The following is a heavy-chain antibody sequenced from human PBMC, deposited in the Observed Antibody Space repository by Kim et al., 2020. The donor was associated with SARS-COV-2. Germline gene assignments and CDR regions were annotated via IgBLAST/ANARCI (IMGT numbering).Heavy chain of an antibody. Sequence: GGSLRLSCKASGFSISDHYMDWARQAPGKGLQWVGRCRDKAHRYTTEYAASAKGRFTVSRDDAGNSLYLQMNNLRPEDTAVYYCARVGQWPLDYWGQGTHVTVSS. CDR3: ARVGQWPLDY. CDR1: GFSISDHY. V-gene: IGHV3-72*01. D-gene: IGHD6-19*01. CDR2: CRDKAHRYTT. J-gene: IGHJ4*02.